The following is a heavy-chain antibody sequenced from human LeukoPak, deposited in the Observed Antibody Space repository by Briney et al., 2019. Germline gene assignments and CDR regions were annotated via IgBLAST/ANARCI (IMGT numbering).Heavy chain of an antibody. D-gene: IGHD3-16*02. CDR3: ARSARPAWDFLWETYRTSLDY. J-gene: IGHJ4*02. V-gene: IGHV3-7*01. CDR1: GFTFSSYG. Sequence: GGSLRLSCEVSGFTFSSYGMNWVRQAPGKGLEWVANIKQDGSEKYYVDSVKGRFTISRDNSKNTVYLQMNSLRREDTAVYFCARSARPAWDFLWETYRTSLDYWGQGTLVTVSS. CDR2: IKQDGSEK.